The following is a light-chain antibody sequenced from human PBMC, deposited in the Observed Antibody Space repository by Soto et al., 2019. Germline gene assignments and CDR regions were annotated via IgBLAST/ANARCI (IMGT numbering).Light chain of an antibody. CDR2: DAS. Sequence: EIVLTQSPATLSVSPGERATLSFGASQSVSGDLAWYHHKPGQAPRLLIYDASTRALDTPARFAGSGSGTEFTLTISSLQSEDFAVYFCQQYNNWPITFGQGTRLEI. CDR3: QQYNNWPIT. V-gene: IGKV3-15*01. J-gene: IGKJ5*01. CDR1: QSVSGD.